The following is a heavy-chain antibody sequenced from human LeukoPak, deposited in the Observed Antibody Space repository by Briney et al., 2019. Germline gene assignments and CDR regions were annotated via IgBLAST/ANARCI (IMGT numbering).Heavy chain of an antibody. D-gene: IGHD4-11*01. Sequence: PGGSLRLSCAASGFTFSSYEMNWVRQAPGKGLEWVSVIAYDGSIKYYADSVKGRFTISRDNSKNTLYLEMNSLRAEDTAVYYCAKEAGSSAVTTRYVDYWGQGTLVTVSS. J-gene: IGHJ4*02. CDR3: AKEAGSSAVTTRYVDY. V-gene: IGHV3-30*18. CDR1: GFTFSSYE. CDR2: IAYDGSIK.